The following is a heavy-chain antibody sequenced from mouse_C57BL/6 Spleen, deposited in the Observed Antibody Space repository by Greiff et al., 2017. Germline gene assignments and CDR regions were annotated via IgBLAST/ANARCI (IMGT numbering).Heavy chain of an antibody. CDR3: ARQDTVVATWDWYFDV. Sequence: EVKVVESGGGLVKPGGSLKLSCAASGFTFSDYGMHWVRQAPEKGLEWVAYISSGSSTIYYADTVKGRFTISRDNAKNTLFLQMTSLRSEDTAMYYCARQDTVVATWDWYFDVWGTGTTVTVSS. CDR2: ISSGSSTI. V-gene: IGHV5-17*01. D-gene: IGHD1-1*01. CDR1: GFTFSDYG. J-gene: IGHJ1*03.